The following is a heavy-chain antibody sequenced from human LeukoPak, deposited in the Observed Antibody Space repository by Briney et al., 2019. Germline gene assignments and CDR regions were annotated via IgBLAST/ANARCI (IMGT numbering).Heavy chain of an antibody. J-gene: IGHJ6*02. CDR1: GGSISSYY. D-gene: IGHD6-13*01. V-gene: IGHV4-59*08. CDR2: IYYSGST. Sequence: SETLSLTCTVSGGSISSYYWSWIRQPPGKGLEWIGYIYYSGSTNSNPSLKSRVTISVDTSKTQFSLKLSSVTAADTAVYYCARLGSSWSLYYYYYGMDVWGQGTTVTVSS. CDR3: ARLGSSWSLYYYYYGMDV.